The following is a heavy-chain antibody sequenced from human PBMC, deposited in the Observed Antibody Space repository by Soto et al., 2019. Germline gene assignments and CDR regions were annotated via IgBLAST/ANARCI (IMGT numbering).Heavy chain of an antibody. D-gene: IGHD3-10*01. CDR2: IYYSGST. V-gene: IGHV4-39*01. CDR3: ASRMRGAFR. Sequence: QLQLQESGPGLVKPSEPLSLTCTVSGGSISSSSYYWGWIRQPPGKGLEWIGSIYYSGSTYYNPSLKSRLPISVDTSKSQFSLKLSSVTAADTAVYYCASRMRGAFRWGQGTMVTVSS. CDR1: GGSISSSSYY. J-gene: IGHJ4*02.